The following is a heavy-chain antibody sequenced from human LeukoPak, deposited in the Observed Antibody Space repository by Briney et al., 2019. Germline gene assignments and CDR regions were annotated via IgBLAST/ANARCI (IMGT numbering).Heavy chain of an antibody. CDR1: GFTFSSYW. J-gene: IGHJ4*02. CDR3: ARAIFSYAYFDY. Sequence: GESLRLSCAASGFTFSSYWMSWVRQAPGKGLEWVASIKQDGSEKYHVDSVKGRFTISRDNAKNSLYLQMNSLRAEDTAVYYCARAIFSYAYFDYWGQGTLVTVSS. D-gene: IGHD3-16*01. V-gene: IGHV3-7*01. CDR2: IKQDGSEK.